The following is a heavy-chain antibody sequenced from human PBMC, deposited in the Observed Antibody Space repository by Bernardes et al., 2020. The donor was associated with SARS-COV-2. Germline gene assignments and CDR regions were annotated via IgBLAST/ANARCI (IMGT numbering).Heavy chain of an antibody. J-gene: IGHJ3*02. V-gene: IGHV4-59*01. CDR3: ARYRPAGAFDI. CDR2: IYYSGST. Sequence: SETLSLTCTVSGGSISSYYWSWIRQPPGKGLEWIGYIYYSGSTNYNPSLKSRVTISVDTSKNQFSLKLSSVTAADTAVYYCARYRPAGAFDIWGQGTMVTVSS. CDR1: GGSISSYY. D-gene: IGHD3-16*02.